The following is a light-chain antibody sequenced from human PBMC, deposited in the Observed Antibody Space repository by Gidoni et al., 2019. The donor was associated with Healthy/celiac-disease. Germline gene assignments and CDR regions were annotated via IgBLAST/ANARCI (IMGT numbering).Light chain of an antibody. J-gene: IGLJ3*02. CDR1: SSDVGGYNY. CDR3: SSYTSSSTWV. Sequence: SVSGSPGQSITIPCTGTSSDVGGYNYVSWYQLHPGKAPKLMIYDVSNRPSGVSNRFSRSKSGNTASLTISGLQAEDEADYYCSSYTSSSTWVFGGGTKLTVL. CDR2: DVS. V-gene: IGLV2-14*04.